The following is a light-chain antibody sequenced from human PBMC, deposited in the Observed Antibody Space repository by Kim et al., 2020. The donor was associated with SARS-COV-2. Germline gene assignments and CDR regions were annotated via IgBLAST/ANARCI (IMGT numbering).Light chain of an antibody. CDR2: EVN. J-gene: IGLJ1*01. Sequence: QSALTQPASVSGSPGQSITISCTGTSSDVGGYNYVSWYQQYPGKAPKLMIYEVNNRPSGVSNRFSGSKSGNTASLTISGLQAEDEADYYCSSSTSSSTLAYVFGTGTKVTVL. CDR1: SSDVGGYNY. CDR3: SSSTSSSTLAYV. V-gene: IGLV2-14*01.